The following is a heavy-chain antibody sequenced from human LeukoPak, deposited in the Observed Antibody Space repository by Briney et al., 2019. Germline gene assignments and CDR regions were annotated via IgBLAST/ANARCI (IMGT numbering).Heavy chain of an antibody. CDR3: ARYPHYFGGYYDYMDV. CDR2: IYTSGST. D-gene: IGHD2-21*01. CDR1: GGSISSGSYY. J-gene: IGHJ6*03. Sequence: ASETLSLTCTVSGGSISSGSYYWSWIRQPAGKGLEWIGRIYTSGSTNYNPSLKSRVTISVDTSKNQFSLKLSSVTAADTAVYYCARYPHYFGGYYDYMDVWGKGTTVTISS. V-gene: IGHV4-61*02.